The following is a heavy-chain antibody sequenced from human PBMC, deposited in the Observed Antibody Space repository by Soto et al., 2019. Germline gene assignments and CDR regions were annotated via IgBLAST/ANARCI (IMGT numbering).Heavy chain of an antibody. CDR1: GGSISSSTYY. CDR3: ARGPNWAYYYDGMDV. V-gene: IGHV4-39*01. CDR2: VYYSGNT. Sequence: SETLSLTCTVSGGSISSSTYYWGWIRQPPGKGLEWIGSVYYSGNTYYNSSLKSRVTISVDTSKNQFSLKLSSVTAADTAVYYCARGPNWAYYYDGMDVWSQGTTVTVSS. D-gene: IGHD1-1*01. J-gene: IGHJ6*02.